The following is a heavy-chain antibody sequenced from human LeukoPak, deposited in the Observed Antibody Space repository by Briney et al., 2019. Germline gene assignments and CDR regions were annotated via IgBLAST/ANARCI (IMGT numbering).Heavy chain of an antibody. CDR3: ARSLSTAGIDF. D-gene: IGHD2-2*01. CDR2: VYHSGTT. CDR1: GYSISTGRY. V-gene: IGHV4-38-2*01. Sequence: SETLSLTCAVSGYSISTGRYWGWIRQPPGKGLEWIGSVYHSGTTYYNPSLKSRLTIPVDTSNNQFSLNLRSVTAADTAVYYCARSLSTAGIDFWGQGTLVTVSS. J-gene: IGHJ4*02.